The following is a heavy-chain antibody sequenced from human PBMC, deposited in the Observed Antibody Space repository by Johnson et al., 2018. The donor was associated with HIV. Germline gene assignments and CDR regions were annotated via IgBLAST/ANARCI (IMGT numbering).Heavy chain of an antibody. J-gene: IGHJ3*02. CDR1: GVTFSSYG. V-gene: IGHV3-30*02. D-gene: IGHD3-10*01. CDR2: IRYDGNNK. Sequence: QVQLVESGGGVVQPGGSLRISCAASGVTFSSYGMHWVRQAPGKGLEGVAFIRYDGNNKYYADSVKGRFTISRDNSKNTLFLQMNSMRAEDTAVYYCATELLRTEHDAVDIGGQGTLVTVSS. CDR3: ATELLRTEHDAVDI.